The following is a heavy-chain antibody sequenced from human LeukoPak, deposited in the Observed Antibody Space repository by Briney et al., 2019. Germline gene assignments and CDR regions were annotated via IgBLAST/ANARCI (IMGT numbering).Heavy chain of an antibody. CDR1: GFTFSSYG. Sequence: GRSLRLSCAAPGFTFSSYGMHWVRQAPGKGLEWVAVISYVGSNKYYAHSVKGRFTISRDNSKNTLYLQMNSLRAEDTAVYYCAKDRDSSSWTPAGFDPWGQGTLVTVSS. CDR2: ISYVGSNK. J-gene: IGHJ5*02. D-gene: IGHD6-13*01. CDR3: AKDRDSSSWTPAGFDP. V-gene: IGHV3-30*18.